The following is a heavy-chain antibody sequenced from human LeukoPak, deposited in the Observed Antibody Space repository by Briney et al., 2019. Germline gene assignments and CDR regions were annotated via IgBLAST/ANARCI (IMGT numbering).Heavy chain of an antibody. CDR3: ARDRDILTGLDAFDI. CDR2: ISSSSSYI. D-gene: IGHD3-9*01. V-gene: IGHV3-21*01. J-gene: IGHJ3*02. CDR1: GFTFSSYS. Sequence: GGSLRLSCAASGFTFSSYSMNWVRQAPGKGLEWVSSISSSSSYIYYADSAKGRFTISRDNAKNSLYLQMNSLRAEDTAVYYCARDRDILTGLDAFDIWGQGTMVTVSS.